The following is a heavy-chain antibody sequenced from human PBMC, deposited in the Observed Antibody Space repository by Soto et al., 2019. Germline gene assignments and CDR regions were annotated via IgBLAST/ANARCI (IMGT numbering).Heavy chain of an antibody. D-gene: IGHD1-26*01. J-gene: IGHJ5*02. CDR2: IIPMFGTP. V-gene: IGHV1-69*01. CDR1: GGIFSPNA. CDR3: ASAVFDASSYYNWFDP. Sequence: QVQLVQSGAEVKKPGSSVKVSCKASGGIFSPNAMSWVRQAPGQGLQWMGGIIPMFGTPVYAQNFEGRITITADESTGTAYMELSSLTFDDTAVYYCASAVFDASSYYNWFDPWGQGTLVTVSS.